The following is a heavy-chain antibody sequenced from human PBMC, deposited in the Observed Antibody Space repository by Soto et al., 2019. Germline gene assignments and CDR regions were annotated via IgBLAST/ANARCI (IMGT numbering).Heavy chain of an antibody. V-gene: IGHV1-18*01. D-gene: IGHD2-15*01. CDR1: GYTFTSYG. J-gene: IGHJ3*02. CDR3: ARETPYCSGGSCYPDAFDI. Sequence: QVQLVQSGAEVKKPGASVKVSCKASGYTFTSYGISWVRQAPGQGLEWMGWISAYNGNTNYAQKLQGRVTMTTDTXXSXAXXELRSLRSDDTAVYYCARETPYCSGGSCYPDAFDIWGQGTMVTVSS. CDR2: ISAYNGNT.